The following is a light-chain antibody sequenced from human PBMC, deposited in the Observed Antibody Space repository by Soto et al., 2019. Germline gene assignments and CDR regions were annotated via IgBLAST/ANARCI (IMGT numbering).Light chain of an antibody. CDR3: QHYNGYRWT. CDR2: KAS. V-gene: IGKV1-5*03. CDR1: QSVSNW. J-gene: IGKJ1*01. Sequence: DIRMSQSASALSATVGDTVTVTCRASQSVSNWLAWYQQKPGKAPKILIYKASSLESGVPSRFSGSGSGTEFTLTISSLRPDDFATYYCQHYNGYRWTFGQGTMV.